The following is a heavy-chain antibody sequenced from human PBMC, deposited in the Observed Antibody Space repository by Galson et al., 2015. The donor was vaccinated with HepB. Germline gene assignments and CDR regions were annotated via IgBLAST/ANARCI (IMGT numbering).Heavy chain of an antibody. J-gene: IGHJ3*02. CDR2: INPSGGST. D-gene: IGHD5-18*01. Sequence: SVKVSCKASGYTFTSYYMHWVRQAPGQGLEWMGIINPSGGSTSYAQKFQGRVTMTRDTSTSTVYMELSSLRSEDTAVYYCARAQAVDTAMVGAFDIWGQGTMVTVSS. CDR1: GYTFTSYY. V-gene: IGHV1-46*03. CDR3: ARAQAVDTAMVGAFDI.